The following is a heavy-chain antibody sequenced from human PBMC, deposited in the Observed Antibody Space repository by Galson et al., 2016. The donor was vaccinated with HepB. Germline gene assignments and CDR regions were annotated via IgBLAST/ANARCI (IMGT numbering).Heavy chain of an antibody. CDR2: IKSKTDGGTT. CDR3: TTGWAVGDYYYYGMDV. Sequence: SLRLSCAASRFIFSNAWMSWVRQAPGKGLEWVGRIKSKTDGGTTDYATPVKGRFTISRDDSENMLYLQMDSLKTEDTAVYYCTTGWAVGDYYYYGMDVWGQGTTVAVSS. CDR1: RFIFSNAW. J-gene: IGHJ6*02. V-gene: IGHV3-15*01. D-gene: IGHD5-24*01.